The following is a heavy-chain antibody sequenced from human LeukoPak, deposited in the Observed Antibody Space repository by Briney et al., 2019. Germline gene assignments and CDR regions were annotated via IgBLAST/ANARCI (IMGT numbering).Heavy chain of an antibody. CDR1: GYTFTSYG. CDR3: ARVAGSLLLPNNWFDP. D-gene: IGHD2-15*01. CDR2: ISAYNGNT. Sequence: GASVKVSCKASGYTFTSYGISWVRQAPGQGVEWMGWISAYNGNTNYAQKLQGRVTITADESTSTAYMELSSLRSEDTAVYYCARVAGSLLLPNNWFDPWGQGTLVTVSS. J-gene: IGHJ5*02. V-gene: IGHV1-18*01.